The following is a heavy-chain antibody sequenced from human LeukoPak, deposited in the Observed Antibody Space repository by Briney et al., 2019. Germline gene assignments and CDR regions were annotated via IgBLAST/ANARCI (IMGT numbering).Heavy chain of an antibody. Sequence: PGGSLRLSCAASGFTLSGYWIHWVRQAPGKGLVWVARINPDGSITSYADSVKGRITISRDNAKNTLYLQMNSLRAEDTAVYYCAKPDTSSSWLSHYWGQGTLVTVSS. CDR2: INPDGSIT. J-gene: IGHJ4*02. CDR1: GFTLSGYW. D-gene: IGHD6-13*01. V-gene: IGHV3-74*01. CDR3: AKPDTSSSWLSHY.